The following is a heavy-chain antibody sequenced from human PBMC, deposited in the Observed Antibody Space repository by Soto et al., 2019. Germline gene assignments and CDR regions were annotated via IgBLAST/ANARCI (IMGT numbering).Heavy chain of an antibody. J-gene: IGHJ6*02. CDR3: ATTYCSSTSCPPPYGMDV. CDR2: ISAYNGNT. D-gene: IGHD2-2*01. Sequence: ASVKVSCKASGYTFTSYGISWVRQAPGQGLEWMGWISAYNGNTNYAQKLQGRVTMTTDTSTSTAYMELRSLRSDDTAVYYCATTYCSSTSCPPPYGMDVWGQGTTVTVSS. V-gene: IGHV1-18*01. CDR1: GYTFTSYG.